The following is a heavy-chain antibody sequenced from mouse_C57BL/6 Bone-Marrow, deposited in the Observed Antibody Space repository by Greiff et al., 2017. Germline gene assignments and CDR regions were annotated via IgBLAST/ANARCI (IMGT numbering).Heavy chain of an antibody. CDR2: IHPNSGST. D-gene: IGHD2-3*01. CDR3: ARGGIYDGYYVNFDY. CDR1: GYTFTSYW. V-gene: IGHV1-64*01. Sequence: QVHVKQPGAELVKPGASVKLSCKASGYTFTSYWMHWVKQRPGQGLEWIGMIHPNSGSTNYNEKFKSKATLTVDKSSSTAYMQLSSLTSEDSAVYYCARGGIYDGYYVNFDYWGQGTTLTVSS. J-gene: IGHJ2*01.